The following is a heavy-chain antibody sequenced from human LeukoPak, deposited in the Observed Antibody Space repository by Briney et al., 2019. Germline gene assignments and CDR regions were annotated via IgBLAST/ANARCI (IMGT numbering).Heavy chain of an antibody. CDR3: ARAFGLTDY. Sequence: PGGSLRLSCAASGFNFNSYWMSWVRQAPGKGLECVANIKQDGSEIYFVDSVKGRFTISRDNAKNSLYLQMNSLRDEDTAVYYCARAFGLTDYWGQGTLVTVSS. J-gene: IGHJ4*02. CDR2: IKQDGSEI. D-gene: IGHD3/OR15-3a*01. V-gene: IGHV3-7*02. CDR1: GFNFNSYW.